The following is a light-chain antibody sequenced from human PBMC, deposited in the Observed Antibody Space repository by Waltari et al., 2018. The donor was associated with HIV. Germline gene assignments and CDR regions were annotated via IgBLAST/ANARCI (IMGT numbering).Light chain of an antibody. CDR2: WAS. CDR1: QCVITSANNQNY. Sequence: DIVMTQSPDSLPVGLGERAAVKCRASQCVITSANNQNYLAWYQQKGGQPPKLIVYWASTRESGVPDRFSGSGSGTDFTLTSTVRQAEDVAVYYCQQYLSAPFTFGPGTRV. J-gene: IGKJ3*01. V-gene: IGKV4-1*01. CDR3: QQYLSAPFT.